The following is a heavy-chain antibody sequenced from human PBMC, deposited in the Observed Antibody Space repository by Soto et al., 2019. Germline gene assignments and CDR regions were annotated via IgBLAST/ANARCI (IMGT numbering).Heavy chain of an antibody. Sequence: QVHLVQSGAEVKKPGASVKVSCKASGYTFTNNTMHWVRQAPGQRLKWMGWINAGNGNTKYSEKFLGRVTFTRDTSASTAYMDLTSLRSEDTALYYCAKDRGRGWFSYFDYWGQGTLVTVSS. CDR1: GYTFTNNT. V-gene: IGHV1-3*01. CDR2: INAGNGNT. D-gene: IGHD6-19*01. J-gene: IGHJ4*02. CDR3: AKDRGRGWFSYFDY.